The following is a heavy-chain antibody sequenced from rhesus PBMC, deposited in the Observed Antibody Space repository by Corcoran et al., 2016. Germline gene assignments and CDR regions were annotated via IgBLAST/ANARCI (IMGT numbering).Heavy chain of an antibody. CDR3: ARSTNSGGWKGWGFDY. V-gene: IGHV4-73*01. CDR2: IDVESANN. CDR1: GGSLSGYFY. J-gene: IGHJ4*01. Sequence: QVKLQQWGEGLLKPSETLSLTCAVYGGSLSGYFYWSWIRQAPGRGLEWIGNIDVESANNKSNPSLMNRVTISKVTSKNQFSLKLGAVTAAGTAVYYCARSTNSGGWKGWGFDYWGQGVLVTVSS. D-gene: IGHD6-25*01.